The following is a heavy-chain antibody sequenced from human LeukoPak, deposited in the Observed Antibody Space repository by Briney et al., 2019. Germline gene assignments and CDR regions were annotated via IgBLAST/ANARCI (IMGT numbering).Heavy chain of an antibody. CDR2: INPNSGGT. J-gene: IGHJ4*02. D-gene: IGHD4-17*01. CDR3: ARDPLHYGDYVDWDY. CDR1: GYTFTGYY. Sequence: ASVKVSCKASGYTFTGYYMHWVRQAPGQGLEWMGWINPNSGGTNYAQKFQGRVTMTRDTSISTAYMELSRLRSDDTAVYYCARDPLHYGDYVDWDYWGQGTLVTVSS. V-gene: IGHV1-2*02.